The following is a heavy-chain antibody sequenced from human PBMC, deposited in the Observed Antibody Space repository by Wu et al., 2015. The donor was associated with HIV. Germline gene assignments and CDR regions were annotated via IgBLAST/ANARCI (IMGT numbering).Heavy chain of an antibody. Sequence: QVQLVQSGAEVKKPGASVKVSCKASGYTFTSYDINWVRQATGQGLEWMGWMNPNSGNTGYAQKFKGRVTMTRNTSITTAYMELSSLTSEDTAVYYCAIAPYIAAAGLYPYWGQGTLVTVSS. CDR3: AIAPYIAAAGLYPY. J-gene: IGHJ4*02. CDR1: GYTFTSYD. D-gene: IGHD6-13*01. CDR2: MNPNSGNT. V-gene: IGHV1-8*01.